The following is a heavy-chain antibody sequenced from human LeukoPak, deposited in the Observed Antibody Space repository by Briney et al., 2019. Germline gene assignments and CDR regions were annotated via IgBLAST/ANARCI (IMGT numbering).Heavy chain of an antibody. Sequence: GGSLRLSCAASGFTFSSYAMSWVRQAPGKGLEWVSAISGSGGSTYYADSVKGRFTISRDNSKNTLYLQMNSLRAEDTAVYYCASLTFGGVIVTDAFDIWGQGTMVTVPS. CDR1: GFTFSSYA. V-gene: IGHV3-23*01. CDR3: ASLTFGGVIVTDAFDI. CDR2: ISGSGGST. J-gene: IGHJ3*02. D-gene: IGHD3-16*02.